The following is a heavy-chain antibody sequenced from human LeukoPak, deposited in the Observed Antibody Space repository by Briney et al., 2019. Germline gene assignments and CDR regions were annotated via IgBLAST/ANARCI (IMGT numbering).Heavy chain of an antibody. CDR1: GYTFTSYG. CDR3: ARDYDILTDGDGVGY. V-gene: IGHV1-18*01. CDR2: ISGYNGNT. D-gene: IGHD3-9*01. J-gene: IGHJ4*02. Sequence: GSVKVSCTASGYTFTSYGISWVRQAPGQGLEWMGWISGYNGNTNYAQKLQGRVTISTDTSTSTAYMELRSLRSDETDVYYCARDYDILTDGDGVGYWGQGTLVTVSS.